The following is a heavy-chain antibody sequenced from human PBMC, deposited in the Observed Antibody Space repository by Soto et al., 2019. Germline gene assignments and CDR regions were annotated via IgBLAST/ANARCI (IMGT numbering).Heavy chain of an antibody. CDR1: GFTFSNAW. CDR3: TTLQPYYSYYYYMDV. Sequence: EVQLVESGGGLVKPGGSLRLSCAASGFTFSNAWMSWVRQAPGGGLEWVGRIESITDGGTTQYAAPVKGRFTISRNDSKTPLYLKINSLKSEDTAVYYGTTLQPYYSYYYYMDVWGQGTTVTVSS. D-gene: IGHD4-4*01. V-gene: IGHV3-15*04. J-gene: IGHJ6*03. CDR2: IESITDGGTT.